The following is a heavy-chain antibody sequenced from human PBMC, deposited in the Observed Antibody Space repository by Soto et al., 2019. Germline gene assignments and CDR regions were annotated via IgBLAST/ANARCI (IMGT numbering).Heavy chain of an antibody. CDR3: AKGVATILGWFDT. V-gene: IGHV3-23*01. Sequence: GGSLRLSCAACGYSFYIYDMTWVRQSPEKALEWVSIITSSGSSTHYAASVTARFTISRDNSKNTLYLQMNALTAEDTAVYYCAKGVATILGWFDTWGQETQVTVSS. CDR1: GYSFYIYD. CDR2: ITSSGSST. J-gene: IGHJ5*02. D-gene: IGHD5-12*01.